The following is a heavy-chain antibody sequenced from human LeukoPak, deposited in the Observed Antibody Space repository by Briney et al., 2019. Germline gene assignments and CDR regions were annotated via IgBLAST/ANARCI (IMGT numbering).Heavy chain of an antibody. V-gene: IGHV3-23*01. D-gene: IGHD6-19*01. CDR3: AKDWSPRWLVLRDDTKYFHH. CDR1: GFTFSSYA. J-gene: IGHJ1*01. Sequence: GGSLRLSCAASGFTFSSYALSWVRQAPGKGLEWVSTVSGSGHTTYYADSVKGRFTIPRDNSKSTLYLQMSSLRAEDTAVYSCAKDWSPRWLVLRDDTKYFHHWGQGTLVTVSS. CDR2: VSGSGHTT.